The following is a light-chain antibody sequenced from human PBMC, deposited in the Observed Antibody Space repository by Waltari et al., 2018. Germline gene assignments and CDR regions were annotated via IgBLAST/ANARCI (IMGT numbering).Light chain of an antibody. CDR2: AAS. J-gene: IGKJ1*01. CDR3: QQSFSSPWT. Sequence: DIQMTQSPSSLSAPVGDTVTVTCRASQNIRTHLNWYQQKPATAPKPLVYAASTLHRAVPSRFSARASGTDFTLTVTNLQPDDFAVYFCQQSFSSPWTFGQGTRV. V-gene: IGKV1-39*01. CDR1: QNIRTH.